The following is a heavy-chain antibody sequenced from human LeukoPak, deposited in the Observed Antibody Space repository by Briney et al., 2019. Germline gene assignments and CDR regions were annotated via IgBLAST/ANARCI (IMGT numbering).Heavy chain of an antibody. Sequence: GGSLRLSCAASGFTFSSDSMTWVRQAPGKGLEWVARINGSGVSTFYTDSVKGRFTISRDNSKNTLYLHMNSLRAEDTAVYYCAKDSFSSRWGQGTLVTVSS. J-gene: IGHJ4*02. CDR2: INGSGVST. CDR3: AKDSFSSR. V-gene: IGHV3-23*01. D-gene: IGHD2-2*01. CDR1: GFTFSSDS.